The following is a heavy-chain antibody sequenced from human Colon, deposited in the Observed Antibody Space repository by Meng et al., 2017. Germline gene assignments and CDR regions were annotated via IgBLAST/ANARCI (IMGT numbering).Heavy chain of an antibody. Sequence: VQLLQSGTEVKKPGALVKVSCKTSGFTFTSYAIQWVRQAPGQSLEWMGWISVGNGNTKYSQKFQDRLTITRDTSASTAYMELSGLKSEDTAVYYCARDLYTSGRFDYWGQGTLVTVSS. CDR3: ARDLYTSGRFDY. J-gene: IGHJ4*02. CDR1: GFTFTSYA. D-gene: IGHD3-10*01. CDR2: ISVGNGNT. V-gene: IGHV1-3*01.